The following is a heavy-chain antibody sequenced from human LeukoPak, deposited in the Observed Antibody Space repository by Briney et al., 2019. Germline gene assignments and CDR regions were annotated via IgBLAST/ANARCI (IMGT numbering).Heavy chain of an antibody. CDR1: GGSISSSSYY. D-gene: IGHD4/OR15-4a*01. CDR2: IYYSGST. Sequence: SETLSLTCTVSGGSISSSSYYWGWIRQPPGKGLEWIGSIYYSGSTYYNPSLKSRVTISMDKSKNRFSVMLTPVTAADTAVYYCVRNAYYSADYWGQGTLVTVSS. J-gene: IGHJ4*02. CDR3: VRNAYYSADY. V-gene: IGHV4-39*07.